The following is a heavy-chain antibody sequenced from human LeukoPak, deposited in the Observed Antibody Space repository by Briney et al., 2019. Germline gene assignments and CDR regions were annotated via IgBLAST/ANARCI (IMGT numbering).Heavy chain of an antibody. CDR3: AQNRGSGTHFFDY. D-gene: IGHD3-10*01. CDR2: ISGSGDTT. Sequence: GGSLRLSCAASGFTFNNYAMNWVRQAPGKGLEWVSIISGSGDTTYYADSVKGRFTVSRDNSKNTLYLQMNSLRAEDTAVYYCAQNRGSGTHFFDYWGQGTLVTVSS. V-gene: IGHV3-23*01. J-gene: IGHJ4*02. CDR1: GFTFNNYA.